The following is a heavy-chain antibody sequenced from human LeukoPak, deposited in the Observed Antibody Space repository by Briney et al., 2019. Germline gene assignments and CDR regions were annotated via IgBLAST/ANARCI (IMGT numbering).Heavy chain of an antibody. CDR2: IRHDGSDK. CDR3: ARRITIAAAGWGYGMDV. J-gene: IGHJ6*02. V-gene: IGHV3-7*03. D-gene: IGHD6-13*01. Sequence: PGGSLRLSCAASGFTFSNFWMHWVRQAPGKGLEWVANIRHDGSDKKYVDSVKGRFTISRDNAENSLFLQMNSLRAEDTAVYYCARRITIAAAGWGYGMDVWGQGTTVTVSS. CDR1: GFTFSNFW.